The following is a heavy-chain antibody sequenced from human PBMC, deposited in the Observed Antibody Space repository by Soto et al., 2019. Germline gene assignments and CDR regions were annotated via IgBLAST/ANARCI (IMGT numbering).Heavy chain of an antibody. CDR2: INHSGST. V-gene: IGHV4-34*01. J-gene: IGHJ4*02. CDR3: ARVPLRVAARPDY. Sequence: SETLSLTCAVYGGSFSGYYWSWIRQPPGKGLEWIGEINHSGSTNYNPSLKSRVTISVDTSKNQFSLKLSSVTAADTAVYYCARVPLRVAARPDYWGQGTLVTVSS. D-gene: IGHD6-6*01. CDR1: GGSFSGYY.